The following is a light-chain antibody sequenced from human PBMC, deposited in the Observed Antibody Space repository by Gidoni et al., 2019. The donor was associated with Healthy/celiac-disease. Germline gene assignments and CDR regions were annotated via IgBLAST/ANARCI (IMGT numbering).Light chain of an antibody. CDR3: MQGIHLPPNT. J-gene: IGKJ2*01. CDR1: QSLLHSDVTTY. CDR2: EVS. Sequence: DIVMTQTPLSLSVTPGQPASISCKSRQSLLHSDVTTYLYWYLQKPGQSPQLLIYEVSSLFSGVPDRFSCSGSGTDFTLKISRVEAEDVGVYYCMQGIHLPPNTFGQGTKLEIK. V-gene: IGKV2-29*02.